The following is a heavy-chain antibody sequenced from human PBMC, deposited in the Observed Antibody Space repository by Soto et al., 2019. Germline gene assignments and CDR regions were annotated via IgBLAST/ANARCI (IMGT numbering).Heavy chain of an antibody. CDR2: IDVGSANA. CDR1: GFTFSSSA. J-gene: IGHJ4*02. D-gene: IGHD5-18*01. Sequence: ASVKVSCKTSGFTFSSSAVHWVRQARGDRLQWIGWIDVGSANANYAQMLQERVTISRDMSTSTAYMELSSLRPEDTAVYYCASGIQLWLRRINNGYSGWGQGTLVTVSS. CDR3: ASGIQLWLRRINNGYSG. V-gene: IGHV1-58*01.